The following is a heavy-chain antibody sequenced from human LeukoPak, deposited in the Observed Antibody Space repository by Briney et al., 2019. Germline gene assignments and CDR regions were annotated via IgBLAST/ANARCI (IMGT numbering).Heavy chain of an antibody. J-gene: IGHJ4*02. Sequence: SETLSLTCTVSGGSISSYYWSWIRQPPGKGLEWIGYIYYSGSTNYNPSLKSRVTISVDTSKNQFSLKLSSVTAADTAVYYCARHSREALYDILTGAFDYWGQGTLVTVSS. CDR3: ARHSREALYDILTGAFDY. V-gene: IGHV4-59*08. D-gene: IGHD3-9*01. CDR1: GGSISSYY. CDR2: IYYSGST.